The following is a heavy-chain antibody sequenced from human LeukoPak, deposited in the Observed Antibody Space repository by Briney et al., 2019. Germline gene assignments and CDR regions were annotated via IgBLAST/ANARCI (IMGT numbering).Heavy chain of an antibody. CDR1: GFTFSSYA. CDR3: AKDVAFLEWLFADAFDI. CDR2: ISGSGGST. D-gene: IGHD3-3*02. V-gene: IGHV3-23*01. J-gene: IGHJ3*02. Sequence: SGGSLRLSCAASGFTFSSYAMSWVRQAPGKGLEWVSAISGSGGSTYYADSVKGRFTTSRDNSKNTLYLQMNSLRAEDTAVYYCAKDVAFLEWLFADAFDIWGQGTMVTVSS.